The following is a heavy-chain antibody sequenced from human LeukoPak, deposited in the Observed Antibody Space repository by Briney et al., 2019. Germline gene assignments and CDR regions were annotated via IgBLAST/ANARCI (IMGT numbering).Heavy chain of an antibody. J-gene: IGHJ4*02. CDR2: IYYSGST. Sequence: SETLSLTCTVSGGSISSSSYYWGWIRQPPGKGLEWIGSIYYSGSTYYNPSLKSRVTISVDTSKNQFSLKLSSVTAADTAVYYCARAIQLRFDYWGQGTLVTVSS. D-gene: IGHD5-18*01. V-gene: IGHV4-39*01. CDR3: ARAIQLRFDY. CDR1: GGSISSSSYY.